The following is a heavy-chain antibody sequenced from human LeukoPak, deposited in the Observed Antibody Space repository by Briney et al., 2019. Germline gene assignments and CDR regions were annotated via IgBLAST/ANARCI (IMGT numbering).Heavy chain of an antibody. CDR3: ARRGKGLGYYMDV. CDR1: GCTFTGYF. V-gene: IGHV1-8*02. D-gene: IGHD3-16*01. CDR2: MNPNSGNT. Sequence: ASVKVSCKASGCTFTGYFIHWVRQATGQGLEWMGRMNPNSGNTDYAQKFQGRVTMTRNTSISTAYMELSSLTSEDTAMYYCARRGKGLGYYMDVWGKGTTVTISS. J-gene: IGHJ6*03.